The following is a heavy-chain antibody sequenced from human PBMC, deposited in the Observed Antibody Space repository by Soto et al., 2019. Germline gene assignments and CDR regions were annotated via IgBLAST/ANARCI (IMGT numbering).Heavy chain of an antibody. V-gene: IGHV4-34*01. D-gene: IGHD6-6*01. Sequence: PSETLSLTCAVYGGSFSGYYWSWIRQPPGKGLEWIGEINHSGSTNYNPSLKSRVTISVDTSKNQFSLKLSSVTAADTAVYYCAREGAARRELYYYYYYMDVWGKGTTVTVSS. CDR2: INHSGST. CDR3: AREGAARRELYYYYYYMDV. J-gene: IGHJ6*03. CDR1: GGSFSGYY.